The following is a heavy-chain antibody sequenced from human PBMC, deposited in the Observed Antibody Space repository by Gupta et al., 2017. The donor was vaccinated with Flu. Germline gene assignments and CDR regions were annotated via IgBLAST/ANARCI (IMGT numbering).Heavy chain of an antibody. CDR3: AREATTYYDFWSGYYRDAFRDYYYGMDV. V-gene: IGHV4-4*07. J-gene: IGHJ6*02. D-gene: IGHD3-3*01. CDR2: IYTSGST. Sequence: QVQLQESGPGLVKPSETLSLTCTVSGGSISSYYWSWIRQPAGKGLEWIGRIYTSGSTNYNPSLKSRVTMSVDTSKNQFSLKLSSVTAADTAVYYCAREATTYYDFWSGYYRDAFRDYYYGMDVWGQGTTVTVSS. CDR1: GGSISSYY.